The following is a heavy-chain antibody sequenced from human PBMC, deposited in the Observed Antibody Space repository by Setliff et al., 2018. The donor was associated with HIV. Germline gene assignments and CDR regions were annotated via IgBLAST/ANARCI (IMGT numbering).Heavy chain of an antibody. CDR1: GFTFDDFG. D-gene: IGHD6-13*01. V-gene: IGHV3-20*04. CDR2: INWNGAIT. Sequence: GGSLRLSCAASGFTFDDFGMTWVRQRPGKGLEWVSGINWNGAITDYADSVKGRFTISRDNAKNSLYLQMNSLRAEDTALYYCAKGRYSSSWTFDYWGQGTLVTVSS. J-gene: IGHJ4*02. CDR3: AKGRYSSSWTFDY.